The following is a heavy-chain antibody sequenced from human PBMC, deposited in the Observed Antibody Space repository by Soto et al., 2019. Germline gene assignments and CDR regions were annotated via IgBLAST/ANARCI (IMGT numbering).Heavy chain of an antibody. V-gene: IGHV3-30*04. CDR2: ISYDGENQ. D-gene: IGHD3-10*01. Sequence: SLRLSCAAPGFSFSHYAMHWVRQPPGKGLEWVALISYDGENQYFTDSVRGRFTISRDNSKTAVYLEMNDLRLDDTATYYCVSPHSESSNAFDLWGQGTLVTVSS. CDR1: GFSFSHYA. J-gene: IGHJ5*02. CDR3: VSPHSESSNAFDL.